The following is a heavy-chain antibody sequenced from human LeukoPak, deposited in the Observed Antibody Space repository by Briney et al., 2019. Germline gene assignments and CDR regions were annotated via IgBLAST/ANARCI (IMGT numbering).Heavy chain of an antibody. D-gene: IGHD3-16*01. CDR1: GGTFSSYA. V-gene: IGHV1-69*13. CDR2: IITIFGTA. CDR3: ARADHRLGEGFDY. Sequence: SVKVSCKASGGTFSSYAISWVRQAPGQGLEWMGGIITIFGTAKYAQRFQGRVTITADESTSTAYMELSSLRSEDTAVYYCARADHRLGEGFDYWGQGTLVTVSS. J-gene: IGHJ4*02.